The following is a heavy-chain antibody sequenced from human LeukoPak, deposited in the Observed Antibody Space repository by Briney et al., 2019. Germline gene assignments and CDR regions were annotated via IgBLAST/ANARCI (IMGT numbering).Heavy chain of an antibody. Sequence: APVKVSCKASGYTFTGYYMHWVRQAPGQGLEWMGWINPNSGGTNYAQKFQGRVTMTRDTSISTAYMELSRLRSDDTAVYYCARPGYGDDWYFDLWGRGTLVTVSS. CDR2: INPNSGGT. V-gene: IGHV1-2*02. D-gene: IGHD4-17*01. J-gene: IGHJ2*01. CDR1: GYTFTGYY. CDR3: ARPGYGDDWYFDL.